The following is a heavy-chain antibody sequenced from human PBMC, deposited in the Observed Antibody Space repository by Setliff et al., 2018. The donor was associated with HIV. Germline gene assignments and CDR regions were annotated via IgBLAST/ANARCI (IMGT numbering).Heavy chain of an antibody. CDR3: ARLQKLDDIYYLDD. J-gene: IGHJ4*02. Sequence: SETLSLTCTVSRGSISTYYWNWIRQSPGKGLEWIGYLHYNGNTNSNSSLKSRLTMSVDTSRNHFSLKLTSVTAADTAVHFCARLQKLDDIYYLDDWGQGTLVTVSS. CDR1: RGSISTYY. D-gene: IGHD4-4*01. V-gene: IGHV4-59*12. CDR2: LHYNGNT.